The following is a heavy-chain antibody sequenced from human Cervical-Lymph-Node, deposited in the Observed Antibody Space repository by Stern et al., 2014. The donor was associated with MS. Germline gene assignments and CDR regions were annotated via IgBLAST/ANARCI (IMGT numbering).Heavy chain of an antibody. Sequence: QVTLXXXGPTLVKPTQTLTLTCTFSGFSLSTSXVGVGWIXQXPXXXXXXXALIYWDDDKRYSPSLKSRLTITKDTSKNQVVLTMTNMDPVDTATYYCAHSSGYYYSDAFDIWGQGTMVTVSS. CDR2: IYWDDDK. J-gene: IGHJ3*02. D-gene: IGHD3-22*01. V-gene: IGHV2-5*02. CDR1: GFSLSTSXVG. CDR3: AHSSGYYYSDAFDI.